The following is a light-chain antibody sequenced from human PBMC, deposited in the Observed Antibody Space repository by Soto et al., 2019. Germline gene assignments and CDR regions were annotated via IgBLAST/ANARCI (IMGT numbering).Light chain of an antibody. CDR2: RAS. J-gene: IGKJ1*01. Sequence: DIQMTQSPSTLSASVGDRVTITCRASQSVSNWLAWYQQKPGKAPKLLIYRASSLESGVPSRFSGSGSGTEFTLTISSLQPDHFATYYCQQFNSYSRTFGQGTKVEIK. CDR1: QSVSNW. V-gene: IGKV1-5*03. CDR3: QQFNSYSRT.